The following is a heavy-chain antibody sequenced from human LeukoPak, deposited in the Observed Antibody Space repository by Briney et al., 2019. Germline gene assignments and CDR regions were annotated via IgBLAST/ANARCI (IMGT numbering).Heavy chain of an antibody. CDR3: AKLFESGTYNNFFHY. CDR2: ITASSSST. V-gene: IGHV3-23*01. CDR1: GFTVSNYG. J-gene: IGHJ4*02. D-gene: IGHD3-10*01. Sequence: GGSLRLSCEASGFTVSNYGMSWVRKATGKGLEWVSAITASSSSTHDADSVQGRFTISRDNFKNTLYLQMNSLRPEDTAIYYCAKLFESGTYNNFFHYWGRGTLVIVSS.